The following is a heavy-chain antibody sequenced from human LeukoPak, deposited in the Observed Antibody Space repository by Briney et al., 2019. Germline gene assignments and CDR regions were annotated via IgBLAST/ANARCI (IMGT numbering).Heavy chain of an antibody. Sequence: PGGSLRLSCASTGFTFSSHGMTWVRKAPGKELEWVSGISPNGVITYYADSVKGRFTISRDNSKGTVYLQMDSLRPEDTAVYYCAKDDAWLQYGNWGRGTLVTVSS. V-gene: IGHV3-23*01. CDR3: AKDDAWLQYGN. J-gene: IGHJ4*02. D-gene: IGHD5-24*01. CDR2: ISPNGVIT. CDR1: GFTFSSHG.